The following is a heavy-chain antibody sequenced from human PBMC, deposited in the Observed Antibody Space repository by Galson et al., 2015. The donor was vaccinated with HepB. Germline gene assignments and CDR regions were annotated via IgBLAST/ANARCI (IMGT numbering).Heavy chain of an antibody. CDR1: GYSFHHYW. Sequence: QSGAEVKKPGESLKISCKGFGYSFHHYWTAWVRQMPGKGLEWMGNIYTGDSDSRYIPSFRGQVTISVDKSINTAYLQWSSLKASDTAIYWCARHKHYGFLTGYPYYGIDVWGQGTTVSVFS. CDR2: IYTGDSDS. CDR3: ARHKHYGFLTGYPYYGIDV. D-gene: IGHD3-9*01. J-gene: IGHJ6*02. V-gene: IGHV5-51*01.